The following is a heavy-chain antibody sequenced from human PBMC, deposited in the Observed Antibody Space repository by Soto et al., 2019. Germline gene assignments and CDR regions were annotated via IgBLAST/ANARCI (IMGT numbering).Heavy chain of an antibody. CDR3: ARGSSGSYAPGY. V-gene: IGHV3-53*01. D-gene: IGHD1-26*01. CDR1: GFTVSSNY. J-gene: IGHJ4*02. CDR2: TYSGGNT. Sequence: LRLSCAASGFTVSSNYMSWVRQAPGKGLEWLSVTYSGGNTYYADSVKGRFTISRDNSKNTLYLQMNSLRAEDTAVYYCARGSSGSYAPGYWGQGTLVTVSS.